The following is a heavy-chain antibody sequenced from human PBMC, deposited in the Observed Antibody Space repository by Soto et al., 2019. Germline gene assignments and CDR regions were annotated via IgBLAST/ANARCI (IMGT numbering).Heavy chain of an antibody. CDR3: AREEAQYQLLHSYYYMDV. CDR1: GGTFSSYT. J-gene: IGHJ6*03. D-gene: IGHD2-2*01. V-gene: IGHV1-69*08. CDR2: IIPIFGMA. Sequence: QVQLVQSGAEVKKPGSSVKVSCKASGGTFSSYTINWVRQAPGQGLEWMRRIIPIFGMANYAQKFQGRVTITADESTSTAYMQLSSLRSEDTGLYYCAREEAQYQLLHSYYYMDVWGKGTTVTVSS.